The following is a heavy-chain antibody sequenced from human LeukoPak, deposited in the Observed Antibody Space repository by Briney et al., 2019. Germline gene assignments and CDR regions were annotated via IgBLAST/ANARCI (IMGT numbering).Heavy chain of an antibody. CDR3: ARDQPSYYYDSSGYSSWFDP. D-gene: IGHD3-22*01. V-gene: IGHV4-34*01. Sequence: PSETLSLTCAVYGGSFSGYYWSWIRQPPGKGLEWIGEINHSGSTNYNPSLKSRVTISVDTSKNQFSLKLSSVTAADTAVYYCARDQPSYYYDSSGYSSWFDPWGQGTLVTVSS. J-gene: IGHJ5*02. CDR1: GGSFSGYY. CDR2: INHSGST.